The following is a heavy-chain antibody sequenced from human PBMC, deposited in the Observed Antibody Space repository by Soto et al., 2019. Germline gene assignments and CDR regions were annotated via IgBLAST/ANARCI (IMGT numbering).Heavy chain of an antibody. CDR3: ATGLAPYYFDY. Sequence: QVQLVQSGAAVKKPGASVKVSCKASGYTFTSYAMHWVRQAPGQRLEWMGWLNAGNGNTKYSQKFKGRVTITRDTSASTAYMELSSLRYEDTAVYYCATGLAPYYFDYWGQGTLVTVSS. CDR1: GYTFTSYA. V-gene: IGHV1-3*01. J-gene: IGHJ4*02. D-gene: IGHD3-10*01. CDR2: LNAGNGNT.